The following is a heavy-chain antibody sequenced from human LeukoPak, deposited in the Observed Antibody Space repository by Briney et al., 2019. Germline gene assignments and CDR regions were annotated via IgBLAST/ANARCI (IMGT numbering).Heavy chain of an antibody. J-gene: IGHJ4*02. D-gene: IGHD3-10*01. CDR3: ARDSYYYGSGSYPFDY. CDR2: IWYDGSNK. Sequence: PGGSLRLSCAASGFTFSSYGMHWVRQAPGKGLEWVAVIWYDGSNKYYADSVKGRFTISRDNSKNTLHLQMNSLRAEDTAAYYCARDSYYYGSGSYPFDYWGQGTLVTVSS. V-gene: IGHV3-33*01. CDR1: GFTFSSYG.